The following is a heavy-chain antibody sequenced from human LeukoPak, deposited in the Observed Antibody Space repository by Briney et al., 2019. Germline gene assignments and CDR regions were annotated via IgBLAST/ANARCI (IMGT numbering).Heavy chain of an antibody. CDR2: IYHSGST. CDR3: ASSGRAYYYDSSGYYPMYYFDY. V-gene: IGHV4-4*02. Sequence: PSGTLSLTCAVSGGSISSSNWWSWVRQPPGKGLEWIGEIYHSGSTNYNPSLKSRVTISVDKSKNQFSLKLSSVTAADTAVYYCASSGRAYYYDSSGYYPMYYFDYWGQGTLVTVSS. CDR1: GGSISSSNW. J-gene: IGHJ4*02. D-gene: IGHD3-22*01.